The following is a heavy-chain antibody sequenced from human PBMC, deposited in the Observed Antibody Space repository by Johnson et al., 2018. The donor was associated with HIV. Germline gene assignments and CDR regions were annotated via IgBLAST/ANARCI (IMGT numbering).Heavy chain of an antibody. CDR2: INWRGGGT. CDR3: AIATYYYDTSGYLIRPRAFDI. Sequence: EKLVESGGGVVRPGGSLRISCVASGFKFYEYDVSWVRQVPGKGLEWVSGINWRGGGTTYADSVKGRLTGHSDNAKNSLYLQMNSRRAEDTALYTCAIATYYYDTSGYLIRPRAFDIWGQGTVVTVSS. CDR1: GFKFYEYD. D-gene: IGHD3-22*01. V-gene: IGHV3-20*01. J-gene: IGHJ3*02.